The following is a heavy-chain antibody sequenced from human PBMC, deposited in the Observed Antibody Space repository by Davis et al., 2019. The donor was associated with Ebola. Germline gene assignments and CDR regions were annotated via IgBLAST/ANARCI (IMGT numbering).Heavy chain of an antibody. CDR2: IKQDGSEK. D-gene: IGHD6-19*01. Sequence: GGSLRLSCAASGFTFSSYWMSWVRQAPGKGLEWVANIKQDGSEKYYVDSVKGRFTISRDNAKNSLYLQMNSLKTEDTAVYYCTRGYSSGWYSDYWGQGTLVTVSS. CDR1: GFTFSSYW. V-gene: IGHV3-7*03. J-gene: IGHJ4*02. CDR3: TRGYSSGWYSDY.